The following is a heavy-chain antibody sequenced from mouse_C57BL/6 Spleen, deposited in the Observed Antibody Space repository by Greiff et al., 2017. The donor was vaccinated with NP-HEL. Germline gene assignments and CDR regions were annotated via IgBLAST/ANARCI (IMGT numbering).Heavy chain of an antibody. CDR3: ARSSNYYAVDD. V-gene: IGHV1-43*01. CDR1: GYSFTGYY. Sequence: VQLKQSGPELVKPGASVKISCKASGYSFTGYYMHWVKQSSEKSLEWIGEINPSTGGNSYNQKFKAKATLTVDKSSSTAYMQLKSLTSEASAVYYCARSSNYYAVDDWGQGTSVTVSS. CDR2: INPSTGGN. J-gene: IGHJ4*01.